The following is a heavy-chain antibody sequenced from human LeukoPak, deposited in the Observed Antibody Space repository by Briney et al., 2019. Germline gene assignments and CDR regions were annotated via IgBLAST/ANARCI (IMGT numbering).Heavy chain of an antibody. V-gene: IGHV4-39*01. CDR3: ATGPPYYYDSSGYVDY. CDR2: IYYSGST. J-gene: IGHJ4*02. D-gene: IGHD3-22*01. CDR1: GGSISSGGYY. Sequence: QASETLSLTCTVSGGSISSGGYYWSWIRQHPGKGLEWIGSIYYSGSTYYNPSLKSRVTISVDTSKNQFSLKLSSVTAADTAVYYCATGPPYYYDSSGYVDYWGQGTLVTVSS.